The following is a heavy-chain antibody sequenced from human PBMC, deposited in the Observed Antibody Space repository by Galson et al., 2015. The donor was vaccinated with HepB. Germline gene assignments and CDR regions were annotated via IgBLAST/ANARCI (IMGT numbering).Heavy chain of an antibody. CDR3: ARDGPASGIAAAGEPRGWPGYDY. D-gene: IGHD6-13*01. J-gene: IGHJ4*02. CDR1: GFTFSSYW. CDR2: INSDGSST. Sequence: SLRLSCAASGFTFSSYWMHWVRQAPGKGLVWVSRINSDGSSTSYADSVKGRFTISRDNAKNTLYLQMNSLRAEDTAVYYCARDGPASGIAAAGEPRGWPGYDYWGQGTLVTVSS. V-gene: IGHV3-74*01.